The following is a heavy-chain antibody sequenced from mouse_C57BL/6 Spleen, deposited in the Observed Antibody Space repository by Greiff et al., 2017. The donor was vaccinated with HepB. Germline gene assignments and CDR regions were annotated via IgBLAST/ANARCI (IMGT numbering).Heavy chain of an antibody. V-gene: IGHV1-82*01. CDR2: IYPGDGDT. D-gene: IGHD1-1*02. J-gene: IGHJ3*01. CDR1: GYAFSSSW. CDR3: ARKEELSLAY. Sequence: VQLQESGPELVKPGASVKISCKASGYAFSSSWMNWVKQRPGKGLEWIGRIYPGDGDTNYNGKFKGKATLTADKSSNTAYMQLSSLTSEDSAVYFCARKEELSLAYWGQGTLVTVSA.